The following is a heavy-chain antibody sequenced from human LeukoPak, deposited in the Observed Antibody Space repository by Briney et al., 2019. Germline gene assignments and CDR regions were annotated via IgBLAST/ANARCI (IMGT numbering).Heavy chain of an antibody. J-gene: IGHJ3*02. CDR1: GGSISSGDYY. D-gene: IGHD3-22*01. CDR3: ARDRRHYYDSSGYYEDAFDI. V-gene: IGHV4-30-4*01. Sequence: PSETLSLTCTVSGGSISSGDYYWSWIRQPPGKGLEWIGYIYYSGSTYYNPSLKSRVTISVDTSKNQFSLKLSSVTAADTAVYYCARDRRHYYDSSGYYEDAFDIWGQGTMVTVSS. CDR2: IYYSGST.